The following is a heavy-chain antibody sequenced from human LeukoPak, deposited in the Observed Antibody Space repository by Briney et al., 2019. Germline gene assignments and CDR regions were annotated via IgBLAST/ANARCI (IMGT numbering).Heavy chain of an antibody. CDR2: IYHDGNT. CDR3: ARDPHIDNYFGTHTGLRDF. Sequence: SETLSLTCAVSGGSISSSPWCSWVRQPPGKGLEWIGTIYHDGNTDYNPSLKSRVTISVDKSKNQLSLKLTSVTAADTAVYYCARDPHIDNYFGTHTGLRDFWGQGTLVTVSS. CDR1: GGSISSSPW. V-gene: IGHV4-4*02. D-gene: IGHD2-21*01. J-gene: IGHJ4*02.